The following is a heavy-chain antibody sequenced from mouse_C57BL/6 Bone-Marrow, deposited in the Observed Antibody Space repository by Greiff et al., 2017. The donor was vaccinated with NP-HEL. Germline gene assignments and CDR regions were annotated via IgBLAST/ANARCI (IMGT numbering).Heavy chain of an antibody. CDR1: GYTFTSYG. J-gene: IGHJ1*03. CDR3: AEFYDGYCWYFDV. Sequence: QVHVKQSGAELARPGASVKLSCKASGYTFTSYGISWVKQRTGQGLEWIGAIYPRSGNTYYNEKFTGKATLTADKSSITAYMELRSLTSEDSAVYVCAEFYDGYCWYFDVWGTGTTVTVSS. CDR2: IYPRSGNT. D-gene: IGHD2-3*01. V-gene: IGHV1-81*01.